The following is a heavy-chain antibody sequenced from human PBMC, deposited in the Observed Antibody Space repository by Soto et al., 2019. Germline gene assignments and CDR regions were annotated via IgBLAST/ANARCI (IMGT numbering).Heavy chain of an antibody. CDR3: ARLPKGSLVTA. V-gene: IGHV3-48*02. Sequence: LVESGGGLVYPGGSVRLSCVASGFRFSDHSMNWVRQAPGKGLQWISYISSNSDTTYYADSVKGRFTVSRDNAKNALFLQMNSLRDDDTATYYCARLPKGSLVTAWGQGARVTVSS. CDR2: ISSNSDTT. J-gene: IGHJ4*02. D-gene: IGHD2-21*02. CDR1: GFRFSDHS.